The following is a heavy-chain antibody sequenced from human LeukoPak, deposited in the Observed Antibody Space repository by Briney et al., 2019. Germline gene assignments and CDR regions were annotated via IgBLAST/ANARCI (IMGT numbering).Heavy chain of an antibody. CDR3: ARPVLDYGGNPGWTDY. CDR1: GYSFTSYW. Sequence: GESLKISCKGSGYSFTSYWIGWVRQMPGKGLEWMGIIYPGDSDTRYSPSFQGQVTISADKSITTAYLQWSSLKASDTAMYYCARPVLDYGGNPGWTDYWGQGTLVTVSS. J-gene: IGHJ4*02. CDR2: IYPGDSDT. V-gene: IGHV5-51*01. D-gene: IGHD4-23*01.